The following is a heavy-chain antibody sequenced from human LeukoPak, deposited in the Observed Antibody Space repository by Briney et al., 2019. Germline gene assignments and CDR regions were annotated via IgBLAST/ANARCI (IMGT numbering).Heavy chain of an antibody. CDR1: GNRFTSYW. J-gene: IGHJ3*01. CDR3: ARLGYKDCWSRPHDAFDL. V-gene: IGHV5-51*01. CDR2: IHLGDSET. D-gene: IGHD3-3*01. Sequence: GESLKISCEGFGNRFTSYWIAWVRQTPGKGLEWMGIIHLGDSETRYSPTFQGRVTFSADKSTATGLLQWTSLKASDTAMYYCARLGYKDCWSRPHDAFDLWGQGTMVTVSS.